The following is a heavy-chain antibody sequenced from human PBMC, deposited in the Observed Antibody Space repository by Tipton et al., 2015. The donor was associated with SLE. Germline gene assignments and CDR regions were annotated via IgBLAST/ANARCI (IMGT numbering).Heavy chain of an antibody. Sequence: TLSLTCTVSGGSISSSGYYWGWIRQPPGKGLEWIGSIYFSGSTYYNPSLNSRVTISVDTSKNQFSLKLSSVTAADTAVYYCSGWDSGRSVGAFDFWGQGTIVTVSS. D-gene: IGHD1-26*01. CDR3: SGWDSGRSVGAFDF. CDR2: IYFSGST. J-gene: IGHJ3*01. V-gene: IGHV4-39*01. CDR1: GGSISSSGYY.